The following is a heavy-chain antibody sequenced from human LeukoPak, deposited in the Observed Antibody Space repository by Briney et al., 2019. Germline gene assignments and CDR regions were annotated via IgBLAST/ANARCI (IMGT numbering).Heavy chain of an antibody. Sequence: PGGSLRLSCAASGFTFSSYGMHWVRQAPGKGLEWVAVISYDGSNKYYADSVKGRFTISRDNSKNTLYLQMNSLRAEDTAVYYCAEDINYYDSSGYYDYWGQGTLVTVSS. CDR2: ISYDGSNK. CDR1: GFTFSSYG. CDR3: AEDINYYDSSGYYDY. D-gene: IGHD3-22*01. J-gene: IGHJ4*02. V-gene: IGHV3-30*18.